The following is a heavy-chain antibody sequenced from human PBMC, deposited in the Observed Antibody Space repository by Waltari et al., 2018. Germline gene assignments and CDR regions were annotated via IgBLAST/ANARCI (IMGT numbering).Heavy chain of an antibody. CDR2: ITISDAT. CDR1: RFTFNNYA. Sequence: EVQLLESGGDLVQPGGSLRLSCGGSRFTFNNYAINWVRRAPGTGLQWVAAITISDATYYADSVKGRFTISRDISKDTVYLQMNSLRAEDTAIYYCAKPFYNWDDPLDSWGQGTLVTVSS. V-gene: IGHV3-23*01. D-gene: IGHD1-20*01. CDR3: AKPFYNWDDPLDS. J-gene: IGHJ4*02.